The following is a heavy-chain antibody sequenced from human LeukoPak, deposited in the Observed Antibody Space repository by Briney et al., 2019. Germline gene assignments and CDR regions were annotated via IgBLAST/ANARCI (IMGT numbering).Heavy chain of an antibody. CDR3: ARGVVAATFYYYMDV. CDR1: GYTFTGYY. Sequence: GASVKVSCKPSGYTFTGYYLQWVRQAPGQGLEWMGWLNPNNGGTNYAPAFQGRVTMTRDTSISTAYMELSRLRSDDTAVYYCARGVVAATFYYYMDVWGTGTTVTVSS. CDR2: LNPNNGGT. J-gene: IGHJ6*03. D-gene: IGHD2-15*01. V-gene: IGHV1-2*02.